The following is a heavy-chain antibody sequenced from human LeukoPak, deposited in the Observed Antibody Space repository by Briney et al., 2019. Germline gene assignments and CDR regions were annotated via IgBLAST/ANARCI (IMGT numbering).Heavy chain of an antibody. J-gene: IGHJ5*02. V-gene: IGHV4-34*01. CDR2: INHSGST. CDR1: GGSFSGYY. D-gene: IGHD5-18*01. CDR3: ARGLRIQLWLQLGWFDP. Sequence: PSETLSFTCAVYGGSFSGYYWSWIRQPPGKGLEWIGEINHSGSTNYNPSLKSRVTISVDTSKNQFSLKLSSVTAADTAVYYCARGLRIQLWLQLGWFDPWGQGTLVTVSS.